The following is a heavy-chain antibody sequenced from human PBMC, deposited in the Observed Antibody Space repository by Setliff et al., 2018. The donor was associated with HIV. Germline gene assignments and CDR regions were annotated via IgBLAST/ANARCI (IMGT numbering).Heavy chain of an antibody. CDR2: INAGNGNT. Sequence: GASVKVSCKASGYTFTSYAMHWVRQAPGQRLEWMGWINAGNGNTKYSQKFQGRVTITRDTSASTAYMELSSLRSEDTAVYYCASYVLRFLEWLPHDASDIWGQGTMVTVSS. CDR3: ASYVLRFLEWLPHDASDI. J-gene: IGHJ3*02. D-gene: IGHD3-3*01. CDR1: GYTFTSYA. V-gene: IGHV1-3*01.